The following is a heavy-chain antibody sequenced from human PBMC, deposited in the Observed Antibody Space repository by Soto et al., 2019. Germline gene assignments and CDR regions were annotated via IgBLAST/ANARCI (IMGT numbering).Heavy chain of an antibody. J-gene: IGHJ4*02. CDR1: GFSFSSYA. Sequence: GGSLRLSCSACGFSFSSYAIHCVRQAPGKRLEWLAVISYDGSNKYYPGSVKGRFNISTDHPKNTLYLQMNSLRAEDTCVYYCARSDVRERQGYCSSTSCPSHFDSWGQGTLVTVSS. D-gene: IGHD2-2*01. V-gene: IGHV3-30-3*01. CDR3: ARSDVRERQGYCSSTSCPSHFDS. CDR2: ISYDGSNK.